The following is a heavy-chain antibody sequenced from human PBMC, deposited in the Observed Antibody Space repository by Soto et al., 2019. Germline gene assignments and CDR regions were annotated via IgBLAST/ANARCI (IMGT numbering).Heavy chain of an antibody. D-gene: IGHD5-12*01. CDR3: ARGSNGYHFDS. V-gene: IGHV3-64*01. CDR1: GFTFSSYA. CDR2: ISSNGGST. J-gene: IGHJ4*02. Sequence: EVQLVESGGGLVQPGGSLRLSCAASGFTFSSYAMHWVRQAPGKGLEYVSVISSNGGSTYYANSVKGRFTISRDNSKNTLYLQMGSLRAEDMAVYYWARGSNGYHFDSWGQGTLVTVSS.